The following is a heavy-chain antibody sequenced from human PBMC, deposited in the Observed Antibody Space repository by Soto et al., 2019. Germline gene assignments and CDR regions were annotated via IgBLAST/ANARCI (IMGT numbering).Heavy chain of an antibody. J-gene: IGHJ6*02. CDR2: LDQSGGT. D-gene: IGHD6-19*01. CDR1: GDSLRGQS. CDR3: AREDGYGWSGESLDV. V-gene: IGHV4-34*01. Sequence: SETLSLTCAVVGDSLRGQSWNWIRQSPGKGLEWIGELDQSGGTNYNPSLKSRAIISDDTSKNQFSLTLTSVTAADTAVYYCAREDGYGWSGESLDVWGQGXTVTVYS.